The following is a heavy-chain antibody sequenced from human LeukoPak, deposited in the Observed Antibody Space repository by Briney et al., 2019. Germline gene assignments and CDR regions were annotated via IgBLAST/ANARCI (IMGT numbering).Heavy chain of an antibody. D-gene: IGHD2-8*01. J-gene: IGHJ3*02. V-gene: IGHV3-53*01. CDR3: ARVSVSGGHDAFDI. CDR1: GLTVCDNY. CDR2: IQSEGRT. Sequence: PGGSLRLSCAASGLTVCDNYMSWVRQAPGRGLQWVSVIQSEGRTYYADSVKGRFTISRDNSKNTVYLQVDSLGAEDTAVYYCARVSVSGGHDAFDIWGQGTMVTVFS.